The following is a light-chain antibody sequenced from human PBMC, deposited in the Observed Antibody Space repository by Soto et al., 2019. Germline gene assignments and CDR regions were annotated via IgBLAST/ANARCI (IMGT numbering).Light chain of an antibody. J-gene: IGKJ3*01. CDR1: QRVGSS. V-gene: IGKV3-11*01. CDR3: QQRSNWPPEVT. Sequence: EIVLTQSPDTLSLSPGERATLSCRASQRVGSSLAWYQQKPGQAPRLLIYDASNRATGIPARFSGSGSGTDFTLTISSLEPEDFAVYYCQQRSNWPPEVTFGPGTKVDIK. CDR2: DAS.